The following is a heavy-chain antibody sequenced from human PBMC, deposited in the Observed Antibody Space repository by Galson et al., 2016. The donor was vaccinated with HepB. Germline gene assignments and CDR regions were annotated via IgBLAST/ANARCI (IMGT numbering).Heavy chain of an antibody. CDR3: ARVVVAAQHTGGFDS. D-gene: IGHD2-15*01. Sequence: PALVKPTQTLTLTCTFSGFSLTTSGVGVGWIRQPPGKALEWLAVIYWDEDKRCFSSLKNSLTITRDTSKNQVVLKMTNVDPVDTGTYYCARVVVAAQHTGGFDSWGQGALVTVSS. V-gene: IGHV2-5*02. CDR1: GFSLTTSGVG. J-gene: IGHJ4*02. CDR2: IYWDEDK.